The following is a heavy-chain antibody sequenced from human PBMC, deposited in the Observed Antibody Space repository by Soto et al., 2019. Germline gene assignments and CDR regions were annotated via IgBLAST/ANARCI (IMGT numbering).Heavy chain of an antibody. D-gene: IGHD4-17*01. CDR2: INTADSGT. CDR3: ATVFDF. J-gene: IGHJ4*02. CDR1: GFTLTGGYW. V-gene: IGHV3-74*01. Sequence: GGSLRLSCATSGFTLTGGYWIHWVRQAPGKVLEWVSRINTADSGTSYADSVKGRFTISTDNVKNTVSLQMNSLRVEDTAVYYCATVFDFWGQGT.